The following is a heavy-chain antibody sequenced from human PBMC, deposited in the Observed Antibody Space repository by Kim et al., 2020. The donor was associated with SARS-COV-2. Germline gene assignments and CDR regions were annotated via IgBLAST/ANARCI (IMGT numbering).Heavy chain of an antibody. CDR3: VRGTLDCYNLLTTYYFSDP. D-gene: IGHD3-9*01. Sequence: ASVKVSCKASGYTFSSYDINWVRQASGQGLEWMGWINPDSGNTGYAQKFRGRVTMTRDTSLSTAYMELSSLRPEDTAMYYCVRGTLDCYNLLTTYYFSDPWGQGALVTVSS. CDR1: GYTFSSYD. J-gene: IGHJ5*02. V-gene: IGHV1-8*01. CDR2: INPDSGNT.